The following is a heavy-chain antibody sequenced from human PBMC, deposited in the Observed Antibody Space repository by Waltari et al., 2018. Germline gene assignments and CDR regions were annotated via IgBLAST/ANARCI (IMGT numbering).Heavy chain of an antibody. CDR3: ARLGFSDY. Sequence: QVQLQESGPGLVKPSETLSLTCAVSGYSISSGYYWGWIRQPPGKGLEWIGSIYHSGSTYYNPSLKSRVTISVDTSKNQFSLKLSSVTAADTAVYYCARLGFSDYWGQGTLVTVSS. CDR2: IYHSGST. V-gene: IGHV4-38-2*01. D-gene: IGHD3-10*01. J-gene: IGHJ4*02. CDR1: GYSISSGYY.